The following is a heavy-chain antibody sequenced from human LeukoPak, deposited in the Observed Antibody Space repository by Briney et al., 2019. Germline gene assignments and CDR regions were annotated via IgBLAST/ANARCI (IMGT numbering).Heavy chain of an antibody. V-gene: IGHV3-74*01. Sequence: PGGSLRLACAASGFTFSSYWMHWVRQAPGKGLVWVSRINSDGSSTSYADSVKGRFTISRDNAKNTPYLQMNSLRAEDTAVYYCASDLRSSSGHNYWGQGTLVTVSS. D-gene: IGHD3-22*01. J-gene: IGHJ4*02. CDR3: ASDLRSSSGHNY. CDR1: GFTFSSYW. CDR2: INSDGSST.